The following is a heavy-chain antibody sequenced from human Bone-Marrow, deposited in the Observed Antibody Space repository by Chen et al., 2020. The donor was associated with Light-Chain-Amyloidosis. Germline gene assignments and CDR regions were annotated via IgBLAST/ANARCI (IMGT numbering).Heavy chain of an antibody. V-gene: IGHV3-74*01. Sequence: DVQLLESGGGLVQPGGSLRLSCAASGFTFRTSWMHWVRQAPGKGLVWVSRINPDGTRVDYADSGRGRFTISRDDAKSTVYLKMNSLRAEDTAVYYCSREFTGYDDYWGQGTLVTVSS. CDR1: GFTFRTSW. CDR2: INPDGTRV. J-gene: IGHJ4*02. CDR3: SREFTGYDDY. D-gene: IGHD5-12*01.